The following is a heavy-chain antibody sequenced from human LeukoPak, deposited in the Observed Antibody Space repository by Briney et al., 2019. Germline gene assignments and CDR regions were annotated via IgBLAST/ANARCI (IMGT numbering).Heavy chain of an antibody. CDR3: ARSLWFGELGHSWYYYYYGMDV. J-gene: IGHJ6*02. CDR1: GYTFTSYD. D-gene: IGHD3-10*01. CDR2: MNPNSGNT. Sequence: GASVKVSCKASGYTFTSYDINWVRQAAGHGLEWMGWMNPNSGNTGYAQKFQGRVTMTRNTSISTAHMELSSRRSEDTAVYYCARSLWFGELGHSWYYYYYGMDVWGQGTTVTVSS. V-gene: IGHV1-8*01.